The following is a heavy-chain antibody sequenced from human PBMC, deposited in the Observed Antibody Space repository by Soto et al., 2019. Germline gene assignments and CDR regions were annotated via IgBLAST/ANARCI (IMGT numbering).Heavy chain of an antibody. V-gene: IGHV3-30*18. Sequence: QVHVVESGGGVVLPGRSLRLSCETSGFTFSSYGMHWVRQAPGKGLEWVAVMSYDGSNTYYGESVKGRFTISRDNSKNTLYLQINSLRAEDTAVYYCAKDDGLWYLDYWGQGILVTVSS. CDR3: AKDDGLWYLDY. D-gene: IGHD5-18*01. J-gene: IGHJ4*02. CDR1: GFTFSSYG. CDR2: MSYDGSNT.